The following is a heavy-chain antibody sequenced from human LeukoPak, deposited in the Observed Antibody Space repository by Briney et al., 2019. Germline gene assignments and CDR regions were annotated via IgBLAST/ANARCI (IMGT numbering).Heavy chain of an antibody. CDR2: LSYDGSRT. Sequence: PGGSLRLSCAASGFTFSDYAMHWVRQSPGKGLEWVAVLSYDGSRTYYADSVKGRFTISRDNSRNRVYLQMTSLATEATAIYYCARDWGFDSWGQGTLVTVSS. J-gene: IGHJ4*02. CDR3: ARDWGFDS. D-gene: IGHD7-27*01. V-gene: IGHV3-30*16. CDR1: GFTFSDYA.